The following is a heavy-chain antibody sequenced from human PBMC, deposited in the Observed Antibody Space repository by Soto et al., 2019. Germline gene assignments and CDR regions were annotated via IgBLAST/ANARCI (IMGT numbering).Heavy chain of an antibody. CDR3: ARSKWGYSGYTNSPADYYYYYGMEV. CDR2: INPSGGST. Sequence: GASVKVSCKASGYTFTSYYMHWVRQAPGQGLEWMGIINPSGGSTSYAQKFQGRVTMTRDTSTSTVYMELSSLRSEDTAVYYCARSKWGYSGYTNSPADYYYYYGMEVWGQGTTVTVSS. CDR1: GYTFTSYY. V-gene: IGHV1-46*01. D-gene: IGHD5-12*01. J-gene: IGHJ6*02.